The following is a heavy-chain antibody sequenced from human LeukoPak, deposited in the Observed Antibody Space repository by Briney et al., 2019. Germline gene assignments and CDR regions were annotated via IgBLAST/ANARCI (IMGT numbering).Heavy chain of an antibody. D-gene: IGHD3-3*01. CDR2: ISAYNGNT. CDR1: GYPFTSYG. J-gene: IGHJ5*02. CDR3: ARDRAVLRFLEPPLDP. V-gene: IGHV1-18*01. Sequence: SVKVSCQASGYPFTSYGISWVRPAPGQGLEWMGWISAYNGNTNYAQKLQGRVTMTTDTSTSTAYMELRSLRSDDTAVYYCARDRAVLRFLEPPLDPWGQGTLVTVSS.